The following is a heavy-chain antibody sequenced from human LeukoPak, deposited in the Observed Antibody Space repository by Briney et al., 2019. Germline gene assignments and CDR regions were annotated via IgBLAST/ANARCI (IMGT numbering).Heavy chain of an antibody. J-gene: IGHJ4*02. V-gene: IGHV5-51*01. D-gene: IGHD4/OR15-4a*01. Sequence: PGESLKISCKGSGYSFSSNWIAWVRQMPGKGLERMGIIYPGDSDTRYSPSFQGQVTFSADKSINTAYLQWSNLKASGTAMYYCARHKQPLGANDYWGQGTLVTVSS. CDR1: GYSFSSNW. CDR3: ARHKQPLGANDY. CDR2: IYPGDSDT.